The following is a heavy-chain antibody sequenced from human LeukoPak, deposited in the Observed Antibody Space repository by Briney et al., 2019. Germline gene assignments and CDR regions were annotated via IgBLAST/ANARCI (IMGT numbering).Heavy chain of an antibody. CDR2: ISGSGGST. J-gene: IGHJ5*02. CDR1: GFTFSSYA. CDR3: AKNGYCSGGSCYSGWFDP. V-gene: IGHV3-23*01. Sequence: PGGSLRLSCVASGFTFSSYAMSWVRQAPGKGLEWVSAISGSGGSTYYADSVKGRFTISRDNSKNTLYLQMNSLRAEDTAVYYCAKNGYCSGGSCYSGWFDPWGQGTLVTVSS. D-gene: IGHD2-15*01.